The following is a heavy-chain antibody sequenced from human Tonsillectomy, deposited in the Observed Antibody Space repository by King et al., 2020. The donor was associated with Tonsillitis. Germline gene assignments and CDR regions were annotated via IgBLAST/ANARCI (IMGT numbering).Heavy chain of an antibody. CDR2: ISFEGSTK. Sequence: VQLVESGGGVVQPGGSLRLSCTASGFIFRTYAMHWVRQAPGKGLEWLAVISFEGSTKFYADSVKGRFTISRDNSANWQHVVMNSLSAEETAVYYCARDLVPVPGNTSYSGFDVWGQGTTVTVSS. J-gene: IGHJ6*02. CDR3: ARDLVPVPGNTSYSGFDV. D-gene: IGHD6-19*01. CDR1: GFIFRTYA. V-gene: IGHV3-30-3*01.